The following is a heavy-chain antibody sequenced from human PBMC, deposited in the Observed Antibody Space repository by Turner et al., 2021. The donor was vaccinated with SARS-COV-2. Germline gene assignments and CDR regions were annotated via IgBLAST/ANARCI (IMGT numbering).Heavy chain of an antibody. J-gene: IGHJ6*02. CDR2: IYYSGST. Sequence: QLQLQESGPGLVQPSETLSLTCTVPGRSISSSNYYWGWIRQPPGKGLEWIGSIYYSGSTYDNPSLKSRVTISVDTSKNQFSMKLSSVTAADTAVYYCARLLNPGSYYYYYYGMDVWGQGTTVTVSS. V-gene: IGHV4-39*01. CDR3: ARLLNPGSYYYYYYGMDV. CDR1: GRSISSSNYY. D-gene: IGHD3-10*01.